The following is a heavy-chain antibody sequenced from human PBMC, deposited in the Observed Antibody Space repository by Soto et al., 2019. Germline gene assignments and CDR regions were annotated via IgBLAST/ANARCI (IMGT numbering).Heavy chain of an antibody. Sequence: GGSLRLSCAASGFTFSSYWMHWVRQAPGKGLVWVSRINSDGSSTSYADSVKGRFTISRDNAKNTLYLQMNSLRAEDTAVYYCARGDATTYYYDSSGYYSIDYWGQGTLVTVSS. CDR3: ARGDATTYYYDSSGYYSIDY. J-gene: IGHJ4*02. CDR2: INSDGSST. V-gene: IGHV3-74*01. D-gene: IGHD3-22*01. CDR1: GFTFSSYW.